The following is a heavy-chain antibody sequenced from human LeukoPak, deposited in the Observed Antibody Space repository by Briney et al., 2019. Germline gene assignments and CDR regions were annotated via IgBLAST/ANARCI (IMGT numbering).Heavy chain of an antibody. V-gene: IGHV3-30*18. J-gene: IGHJ6*02. CDR1: GFTVNNNY. Sequence: PGGSLRLSCAASGFTVNNNYMSWVRQAPGKGLEWVALISYDGSSEYYAGSVKGRFTISRDNSKITVYLQMNSLKAEDTAVYYCAKELYNYGDYGAEGLDVGGQGTTVTVS. CDR2: ISYDGSSE. CDR3: AKELYNYGDYGAEGLDV. D-gene: IGHD4-17*01.